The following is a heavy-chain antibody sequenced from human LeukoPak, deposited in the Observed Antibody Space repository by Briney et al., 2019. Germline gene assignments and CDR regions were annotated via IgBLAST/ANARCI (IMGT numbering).Heavy chain of an antibody. Sequence: GASVKVSCKASGYTFTSYGISWVRQAPGQGLEWMGWISAYNGNTNYAQKLQGRVTMTTDTSTSTAYMELRSLRSDDTAVYYCARDFGLGSFDWFPLSDAFDIWGQGTMVTVSS. CDR2: ISAYNGNT. CDR1: GYTFTSYG. J-gene: IGHJ3*02. D-gene: IGHD3-9*01. CDR3: ARDFGLGSFDWFPLSDAFDI. V-gene: IGHV1-18*01.